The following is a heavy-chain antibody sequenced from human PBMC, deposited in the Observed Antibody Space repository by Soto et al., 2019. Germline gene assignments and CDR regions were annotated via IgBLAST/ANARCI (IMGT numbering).Heavy chain of an antibody. CDR2: IYYSGST. D-gene: IGHD7-27*01. CDR1: GGSISSYY. J-gene: IGHJ4*02. Sequence: SETLSLTCTVSGGSISSYYWSWIRQPPGKGLEWIGYIYYSGSTNYNPSLKSRVTISVDTSKNQFSLKLSSVTAADTAVYYCARVPILTYPLFDYWGQGTLVTVSS. CDR3: ARVPILTYPLFDY. V-gene: IGHV4-59*01.